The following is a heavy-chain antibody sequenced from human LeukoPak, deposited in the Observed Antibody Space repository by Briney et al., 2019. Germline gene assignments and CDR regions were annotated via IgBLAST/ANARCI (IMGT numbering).Heavy chain of an antibody. CDR2: ISGNDGST. CDR1: GFTLTNYA. J-gene: IGHJ4*02. V-gene: IGHV3-23*01. D-gene: IGHD3-16*02. CDR3: AKTAGGSIYGYIDY. Sequence: GGSLRLSCAASGFTLTNYAMSWVRQAPGKGLEWVSVISGNDGSTYYAHSVKGRFTISRDNSRNTLYLQMYSLRAEDTAIYNCAKTAGGSIYGYIDYWGQGILVTVSS.